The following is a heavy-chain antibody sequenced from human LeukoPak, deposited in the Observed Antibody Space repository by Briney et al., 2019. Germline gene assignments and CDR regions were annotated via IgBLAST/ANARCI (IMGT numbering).Heavy chain of an antibody. CDR3: ARVTGEESGYDFGIFDY. Sequence: PGGSLRLSCAASGFTFRNYEMNWVRQAPGKGLEWISYIYNSGSTTYYADSVKGRFTISRDNAKNSLYLQMNSLRAEDTAVYYCARVTGEESGYDFGIFDYWGQGTLVTVSS. CDR1: GFTFRNYE. CDR2: IYNSGSTT. D-gene: IGHD5-12*01. V-gene: IGHV3-48*03. J-gene: IGHJ4*02.